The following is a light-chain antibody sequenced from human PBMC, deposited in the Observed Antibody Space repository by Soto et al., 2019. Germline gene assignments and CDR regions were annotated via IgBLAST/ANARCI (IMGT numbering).Light chain of an antibody. CDR1: EDIRTS. CDR2: GAS. V-gene: IGKV1-33*01. CDR3: QHYNNPPPFT. J-gene: IGKJ3*01. Sequence: DIPMTQSPSSLSASVGARVSINCKAGEDIRTSLSWFQHKPGRAPKLLIYGASYLEIGVPSRFRGSGSGTDFTLTISSLQPEDSAIYNCQHYNNPPPFTFGPGTIVAI.